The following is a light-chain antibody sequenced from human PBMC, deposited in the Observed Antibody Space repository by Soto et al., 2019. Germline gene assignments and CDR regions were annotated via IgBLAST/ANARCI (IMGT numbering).Light chain of an antibody. CDR1: QTVNANY. CDR3: QQYGDTWWT. J-gene: IGKJ1*01. CDR2: GAS. V-gene: IGKV3-20*01. Sequence: EVVLTQSPGTLSLAPGETATLSCRASQTVNANYLAWYQLKAGQAPRLLIYGASRRATGIPDRFTGSGSGTDFTLTLSRLEPEDFAVYYCQQYGDTWWTFGQGTKVEIK.